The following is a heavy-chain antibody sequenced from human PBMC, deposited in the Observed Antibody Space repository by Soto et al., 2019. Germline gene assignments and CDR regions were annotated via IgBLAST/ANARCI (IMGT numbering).Heavy chain of an antibody. J-gene: IGHJ4*01. CDR3: ARRPAWYSNAWYLDY. CDR2: IYPGDSGT. D-gene: IGHD6-19*01. Sequence: PGESLKISCKGSGYRFTNYWIGWVRQMPGKGLEWMGIIYPGDSGTTYGPSFQGQITISADKSISTAYLQWSSLKASDTAIYYCARRPAWYSNAWYLDYWSHGTLVTVDS. V-gene: IGHV5-51*01. CDR1: GYRFTNYW.